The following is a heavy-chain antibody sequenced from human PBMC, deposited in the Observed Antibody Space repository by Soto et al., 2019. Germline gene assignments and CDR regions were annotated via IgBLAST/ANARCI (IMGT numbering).Heavy chain of an antibody. J-gene: IGHJ4*02. V-gene: IGHV1-69*02. CDR1: GGTFSSYT. CDR3: ARGMSRSEMCFDY. Sequence: ASVKVSCKASGGTFSSYTISWVRQAPGQGLEWMGRIIPILGIANYAQKFQGRVTITADKSTSTAYMELSSLRSEDTAVYYCARGMSRSEMCFDYWGQGTLVTVS. D-gene: IGHD3-10*01. CDR2: IIPILGIA.